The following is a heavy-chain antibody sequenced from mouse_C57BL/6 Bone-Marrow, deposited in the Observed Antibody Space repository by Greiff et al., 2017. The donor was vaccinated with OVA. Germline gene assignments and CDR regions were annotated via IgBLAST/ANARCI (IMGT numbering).Heavy chain of an antibody. D-gene: IGHD3-2*02. J-gene: IGHJ4*01. Sequence: EVKLVQPGAELVRPGASVKLSCTASGFTFTDDYMQWVKQRPEQGLEWIGWIDPANGYTEYDSKFQGKATLTADTSSNTAYLQLSSLTSEDTAVYYCTTRRQLRPDYYAMDYWGQGTSVTVSS. CDR2: IDPANGYT. CDR3: TTRRQLRPDYYAMDY. CDR1: GFTFTDDY. V-gene: IGHV14-4*01.